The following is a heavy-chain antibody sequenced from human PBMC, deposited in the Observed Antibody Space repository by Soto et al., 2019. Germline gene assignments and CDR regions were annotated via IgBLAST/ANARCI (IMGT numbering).Heavy chain of an antibody. D-gene: IGHD1-1*01. J-gene: IGHJ4*02. CDR1: GGTTSSYT. V-gene: IGHV1-69*02. Sequence: QVQLVQPGAAVEKPGSSVKVSCKASGGTTSSYTISWVRQAPGQGFQWMGNIVPMINKVDYAHKFQGRVTITAEKSTRTVYMELGSLISEDTAVYFCALRTGNWNPLADWGQGTLVSVSS. CDR2: IVPMINKV. CDR3: ALRTGNWNPLAD.